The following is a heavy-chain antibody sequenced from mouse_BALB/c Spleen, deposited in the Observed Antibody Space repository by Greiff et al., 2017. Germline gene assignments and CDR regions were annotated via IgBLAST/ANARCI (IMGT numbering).Heavy chain of an antibody. J-gene: IGHJ3*01. CDR3: ARGPYYYGSPFAY. D-gene: IGHD1-1*01. CDR1: GFTFSSYA. Sequence: EVKLVESGGGLVKPGGSLKLSCAASGFTFSSYAMSWVRQTPEKRLEWVASISSGGSTYYPDSVKGRFTISRDNARNILYLQMSSLRSEDTAMYYCARGPYYYGSPFAYWGQGTLVTVSA. CDR2: ISSGGST. V-gene: IGHV5-6-5*01.